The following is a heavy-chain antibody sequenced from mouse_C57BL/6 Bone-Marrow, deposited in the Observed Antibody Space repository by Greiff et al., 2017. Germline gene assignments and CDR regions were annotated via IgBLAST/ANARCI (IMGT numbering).Heavy chain of an antibody. V-gene: IGHV1-22*01. Sequence: SGPELVKPGASVKMSCKASGYTFTDYNMHWVKQSHGKSLEWIGYINPNNGGTSYNQQFKGKATLTVNKSSSTAYMELRSLTSEESAVXYCARRGLLSMDYWGQGTSVTVSS. CDR1: GYTFTDYN. J-gene: IGHJ4*01. CDR2: INPNNGGT. CDR3: ARRGLLSMDY. D-gene: IGHD2-10*01.